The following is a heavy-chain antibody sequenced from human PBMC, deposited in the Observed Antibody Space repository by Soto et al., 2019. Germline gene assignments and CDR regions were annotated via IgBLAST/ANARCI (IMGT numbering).Heavy chain of an antibody. D-gene: IGHD1-1*01. CDR3: ARDTTRYYYYYMDV. CDR2: ISSSSSYI. V-gene: IGHV3-21*01. CDR1: GFTFSSYS. Sequence: EVQLVESGGGLVKPGGSLRLSCAASGFTFSSYSMNWVRQAPGKGLEWVSSISSSSSYIYYADSVKGRFTISRDNAKNSLYLQMNSLRVEDTAVYYCARDTTRYYYYYMDVWGKGTTVTVSS. J-gene: IGHJ6*03.